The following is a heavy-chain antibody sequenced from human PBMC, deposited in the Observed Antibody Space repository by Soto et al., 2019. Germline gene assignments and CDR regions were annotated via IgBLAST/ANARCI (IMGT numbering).Heavy chain of an antibody. CDR1: GFTFSSCA. V-gene: IGHV3-23*01. CDR3: AKDQSIAARPLYYFDY. J-gene: IGHJ4*02. Sequence: GGSLRLSCAASGFTFSSCAMSWVRQAPGKGLEWVSAISGSGGTTYYADSVKGRFTISRDNSKNSLYLQLSSLKAEDTAVYYCAKDQSIAARPLYYFDYWGQGTLVTVSS. CDR2: ISGSGGTT. D-gene: IGHD6-6*01.